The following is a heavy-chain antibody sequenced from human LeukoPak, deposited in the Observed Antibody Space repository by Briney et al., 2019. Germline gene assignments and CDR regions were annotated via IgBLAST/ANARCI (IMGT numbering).Heavy chain of an antibody. CDR1: GGSISSYY. V-gene: IGHV4-59*08. Sequence: PSETLSLTCTVSGGSISSYYWSWIRQPPGKGLEWIGYIYYSGSTNYNPSLKSRVTISVDTSKNQFSLKLSSVIAADTAVYYCARHADYTAFDPWGQGTLVTVSS. D-gene: IGHD4-11*01. CDR2: IYYSGST. J-gene: IGHJ5*02. CDR3: ARHADYTAFDP.